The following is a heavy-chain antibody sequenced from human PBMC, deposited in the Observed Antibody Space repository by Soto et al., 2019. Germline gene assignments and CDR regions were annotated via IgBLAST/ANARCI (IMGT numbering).Heavy chain of an antibody. V-gene: IGHV1-46*01. CDR3: ARGFSSGWPFGY. CDR1: GYTFTIYY. J-gene: IGHJ4*02. Sequence: ASVKVSCTESGYTFTIYYMHWVRQAPGQGLEWMGIINPSGGSTTYAQKFQGRVTMTRDTSTSTVYMELSSLRSEDTAVYYCARGFSSGWPFGYWGQGTPVTVS. CDR2: INPSGGST. D-gene: IGHD6-19*01.